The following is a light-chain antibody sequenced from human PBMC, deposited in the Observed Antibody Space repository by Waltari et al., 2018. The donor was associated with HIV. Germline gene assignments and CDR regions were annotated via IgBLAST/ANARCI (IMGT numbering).Light chain of an antibody. CDR2: GDD. CDR3: GVWDDSLSGQAV. CDR1: SSNIGSNT. Sequence: QSVLTQPASVSGTPGQGVTISCSGSSSNIGSNTVSWYQQLPGAAPKLFIFGDDLRPSGFPDRFSGSKSGTSASLAISGLQVEDEAVYFCGVWDDSLSGQAVFGGGTMLTVL. V-gene: IGLV1-44*01. J-gene: IGLJ2*01.